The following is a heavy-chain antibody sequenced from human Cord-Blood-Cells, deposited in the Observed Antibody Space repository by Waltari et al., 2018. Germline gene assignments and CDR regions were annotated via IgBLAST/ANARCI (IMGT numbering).Heavy chain of an antibody. Sequence: QVQLQQWGAGLLKPSETLSLTCAVYGGSFSRYYWSWIRQPPGKGLEWIGEINHSGSTNYNPSLKSRVTISVDTSKNQFSLKLSSVTAADTAVYYCASLVVGFDYWGQGTLVTVSS. D-gene: IGHD2-8*02. CDR2: INHSGST. J-gene: IGHJ4*02. V-gene: IGHV4-34*01. CDR1: GGSFSRYY. CDR3: ASLVVGFDY.